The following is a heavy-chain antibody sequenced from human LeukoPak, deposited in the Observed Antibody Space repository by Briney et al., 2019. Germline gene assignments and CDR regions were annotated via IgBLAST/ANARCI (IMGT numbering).Heavy chain of an antibody. CDR2: IYHSGST. J-gene: IGHJ2*01. D-gene: IGHD2-21*02. V-gene: IGHV4-30-2*01. CDR3: ARDHSVTGYWYFDL. CDR1: GGSLSSGDYS. Sequence: SETLSLTCAVSGGSLSSGDYSWSWIRQPPGKGLEWIGYIYHSGSTYYNPSLESRVTISLDRSKNQLSLKLSSVTAADTAVYYCARDHSVTGYWYFDLWGRGTLVTVAS.